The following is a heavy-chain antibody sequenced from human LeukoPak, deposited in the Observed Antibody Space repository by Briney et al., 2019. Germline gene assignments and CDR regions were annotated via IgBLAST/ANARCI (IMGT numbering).Heavy chain of an antibody. Sequence: PSETLSLTCTVSGGSISSSSYYWGRIRQPPGKGLEWIGNIYYAGSTYYNPSLKSRVTISVDTSKNQFSLKLSSVTAADTAVYYCARGRAITYYYGSGSYYWFDPWGQGTLVTVSS. V-gene: IGHV4-39*01. D-gene: IGHD3-10*01. CDR2: IYYAGST. CDR1: GGSISSSSYY. J-gene: IGHJ5*02. CDR3: ARGRAITYYYGSGSYYWFDP.